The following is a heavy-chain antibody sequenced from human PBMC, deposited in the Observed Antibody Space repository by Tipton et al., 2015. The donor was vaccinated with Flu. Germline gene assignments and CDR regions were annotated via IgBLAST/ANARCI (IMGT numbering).Heavy chain of an antibody. CDR3: ARDGYSGYDFGYYFDS. D-gene: IGHD5-12*01. CDR1: GGSLSGYY. J-gene: IGHJ4*02. Sequence: GSLRLSCTVSGGSLSGYYWSWIRQPAGKGLEWIGRIYTGGSSYYNPSLKSRVTMSVDTSKNQFSLKLDSMTAADTAVYFCARDGYSGYDFGYYFDSWGQGTLVSVSS. CDR2: IYTGGSS. V-gene: IGHV4-4*07.